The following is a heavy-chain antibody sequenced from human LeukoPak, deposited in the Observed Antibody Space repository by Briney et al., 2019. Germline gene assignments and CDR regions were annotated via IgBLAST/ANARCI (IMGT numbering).Heavy chain of an antibody. D-gene: IGHD1-26*01. Sequence: GGSLRLSCTASGFMFSSYWMSWVRQAPGKGLEWVANIKQDGSEKYYVDSVKGRFTISRDNAKNSLYLQMNSLRAEDTAVYYCARDQGGGFDPWGQGTLVTVSS. CDR2: IKQDGSEK. J-gene: IGHJ5*02. V-gene: IGHV3-7*01. CDR3: ARDQGGGFDP. CDR1: GFMFSSYW.